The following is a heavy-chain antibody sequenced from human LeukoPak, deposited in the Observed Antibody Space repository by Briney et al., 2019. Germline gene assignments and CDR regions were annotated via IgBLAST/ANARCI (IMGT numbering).Heavy chain of an antibody. J-gene: IGHJ4*02. CDR2: ISAYNGNT. D-gene: IGHD3-3*01. V-gene: IGHV1-18*01. CDR3: ARHPRDDFWSGLENYFDY. CDR1: GYTFTSYG. Sequence: ASVKVSCKASGYTFTSYGISWVRQAPGQGLEWMGWISAYNGNTNYAQKLQGRVTMTTDTSTSTAYMELRSLRSDDTAVYYCARHPRDDFWSGLENYFDYWGQGTLVTVSS.